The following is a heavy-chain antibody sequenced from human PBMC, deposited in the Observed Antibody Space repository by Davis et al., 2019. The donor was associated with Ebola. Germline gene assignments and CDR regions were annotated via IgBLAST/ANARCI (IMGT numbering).Heavy chain of an antibody. CDR3: ARVVRDYIWGSYRHFDY. CDR2: ISGSATST. J-gene: IGHJ4*02. D-gene: IGHD3-16*02. Sequence: GESLKISCAASGSTFNKYEMNWVRQAPGKGLEWVSYISGSATSTFYADSVKGRFTISRDNARDSLYLQMNSLRDEGTAVYYCARVVRDYIWGSYRHFDYWGQGTLVTVSS. CDR1: GSTFNKYE. V-gene: IGHV3-48*03.